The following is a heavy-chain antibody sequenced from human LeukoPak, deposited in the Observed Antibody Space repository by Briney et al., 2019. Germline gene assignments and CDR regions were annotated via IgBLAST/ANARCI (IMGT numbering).Heavy chain of an antibody. V-gene: IGHV3-20*04. CDR2: INWNGGST. CDR3: ARALYDGLLPDY. CDR1: GFTFADYG. D-gene: IGHD1-26*01. J-gene: IGHJ4*02. Sequence: PGGSLRLSCAASGFTFADYGMSWVRQAPGKGLEWVSGINWNGGSTGYADSVKGRFTISRDNAKNSLYLQMNSLRAEDTALYYCARALYDGLLPDYRGQGTLVTVSS.